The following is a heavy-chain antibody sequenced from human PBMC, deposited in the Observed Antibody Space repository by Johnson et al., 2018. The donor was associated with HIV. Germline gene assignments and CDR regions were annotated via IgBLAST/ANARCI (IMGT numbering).Heavy chain of an antibody. CDR2: IYSGGST. CDR3: ATSMGATALAFDI. D-gene: IGHD1-26*01. J-gene: IGHJ3*02. V-gene: IGHV3-66*02. CDR1: GFTVSSNY. Sequence: VQLVESGGGLVQPGGSLRLSCAASGFTVSSNYMSWVRQAPGKGLEWVSVIYSGGSTYYADSVKGRFTISRDNSKNTRYLQMNSLRAEDTAVYYCATSMGATALAFDIWGQGTMVTFSS.